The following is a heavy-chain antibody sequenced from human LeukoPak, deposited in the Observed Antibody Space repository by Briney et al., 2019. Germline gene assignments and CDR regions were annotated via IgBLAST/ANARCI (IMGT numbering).Heavy chain of an antibody. Sequence: GGSLRLSCAASGFTFSSYVMSWVRQAPGKGLEWVANIKQDGSEKYYVDSVKGRFTISRDNAKNSLYLQMNSLRAEDTAVYYCARDFDDAYSDYWGQGTLVTVSS. CDR1: GFTFSSYV. J-gene: IGHJ4*02. D-gene: IGHD2-21*01. CDR2: IKQDGSEK. CDR3: ARDFDDAYSDY. V-gene: IGHV3-7*01.